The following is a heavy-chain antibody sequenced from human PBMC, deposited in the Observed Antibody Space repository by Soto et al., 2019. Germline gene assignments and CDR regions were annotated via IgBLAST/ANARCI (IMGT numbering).Heavy chain of an antibody. D-gene: IGHD6-6*01. CDR2: INHSGST. Sequence: QVQLQQWGAGLLKPSETLSLTCAVYGGSFSRYYWSWIRQPPGKGLEWIGEINHSGSTNYNPSLXRXVXXSVDTSKNQFSLKLSSVTAADTAVYYCARTSRFDYWGQGTLVTVSS. V-gene: IGHV4-34*01. CDR3: ARTSRFDY. J-gene: IGHJ4*02. CDR1: GGSFSRYY.